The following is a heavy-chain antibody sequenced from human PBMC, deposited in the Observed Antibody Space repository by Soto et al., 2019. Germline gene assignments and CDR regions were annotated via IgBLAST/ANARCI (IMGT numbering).Heavy chain of an antibody. CDR3: VRDGTKTLRDWFDP. D-gene: IGHD1-1*01. Sequence: QVQLQESGPGLVKPSETLSLTCTVSGASISGFYWSWIRKSAGKGLEWIGRIYATGTTDYNPSLKSLVMMSVDTSKKQFSLKLRSVTAADTAVYYCVRDGTKTLRDWFDPWGQGISVTGSS. CDR2: IYATGTT. J-gene: IGHJ5*02. CDR1: GASISGFY. V-gene: IGHV4-4*07.